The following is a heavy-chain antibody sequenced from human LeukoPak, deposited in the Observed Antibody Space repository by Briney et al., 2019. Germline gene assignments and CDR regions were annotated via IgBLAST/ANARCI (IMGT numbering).Heavy chain of an antibody. CDR1: GFTFSSYA. CDR2: ISSSSSYI. J-gene: IGHJ4*02. CDR3: ASSRYYYDSSAYYPDY. D-gene: IGHD3-22*01. Sequence: GGSLRLSCAASGFTFSSYAMNWVRQAPGKGLEWVSFISSSSSYIYYADSVKGRFTISRDNAKNSLYLQMNSLRAEDTAVYYCASSRYYYDSSAYYPDYWGQGTLVTVSS. V-gene: IGHV3-21*01.